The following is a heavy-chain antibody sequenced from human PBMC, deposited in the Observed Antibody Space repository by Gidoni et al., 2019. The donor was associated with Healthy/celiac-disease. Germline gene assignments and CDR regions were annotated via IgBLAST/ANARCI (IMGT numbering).Heavy chain of an antibody. Sequence: QVQLQESGPGLVKPSETLSLTCTVSGGSISSYYWSWIRQPPGKGLEWIGYIYYSGSTNYNPSLKSRVTISVDTSKNQFSLKLSSVTAADTAVYYCASLIQTVTKNAFDIWGQGTMVTVSS. V-gene: IGHV4-59*01. D-gene: IGHD4-17*01. J-gene: IGHJ3*02. CDR2: IYYSGST. CDR3: ASLIQTVTKNAFDI. CDR1: GGSISSYY.